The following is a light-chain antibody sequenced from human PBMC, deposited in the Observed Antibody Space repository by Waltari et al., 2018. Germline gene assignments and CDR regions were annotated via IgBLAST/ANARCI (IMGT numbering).Light chain of an antibody. CDR2: AAS. CDR3: QQSYNTPFT. V-gene: IGKV1-39*01. CDR1: QSITYY. J-gene: IGKJ3*01. Sequence: DIQMTPSPSSLSASIGDRVPFTCRASQSITYYLNWYQQKPGKAPKLLIHAASSLQSGVPSRFSGSGSGTDFTLTISSLQPEDYATYYCQQSYNTPFTFGPGTKVDIK.